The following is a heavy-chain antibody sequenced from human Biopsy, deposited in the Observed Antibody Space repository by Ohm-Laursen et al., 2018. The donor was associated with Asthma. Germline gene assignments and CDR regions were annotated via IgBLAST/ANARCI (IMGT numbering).Heavy chain of an antibody. CDR2: IYYSGET. J-gene: IGHJ4*02. Sequence: SQTLSLTCTVSGASITTSPSYWSWLRLLPGKGLEWIGRIYYSGETFFNPSLKNPLFMSLDSSKNQFSLKMTSVTVADTAVYFCARNPPGYTYGPFEDWGQGTLVTVSS. V-gene: IGHV4-31*01. CDR3: ARNPPGYTYGPFED. CDR1: GASITTSPSY. D-gene: IGHD5-18*01.